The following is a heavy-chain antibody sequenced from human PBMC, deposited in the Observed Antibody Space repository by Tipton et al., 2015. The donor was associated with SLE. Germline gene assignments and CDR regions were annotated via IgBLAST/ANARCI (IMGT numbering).Heavy chain of an antibody. D-gene: IGHD3-10*01. V-gene: IGHV3-74*01. CDR2: LNSDESST. CDR3: ARARSGVGSDFDI. CDR1: GFTVTDNY. J-gene: IGHJ3*02. Sequence: SLRLSCAASGFTVTDNYMNWVRQAPGKGLVWVSRLNSDESSTGYADFVKGRFTISRDNDKNTAYLQMNSLRAEDTAVYYCARARSGVGSDFDIWGRGTKVTVSS.